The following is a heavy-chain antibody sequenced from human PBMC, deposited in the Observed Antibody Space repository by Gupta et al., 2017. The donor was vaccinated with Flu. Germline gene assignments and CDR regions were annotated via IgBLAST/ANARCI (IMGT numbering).Heavy chain of an antibody. Sequence: QVQLQESGPGLVKPSQTLSLTCTVSGGSTSRGGYYWSWIRQHPGKGLEWIGYIYYSGSTYYNPSLKSRVTISVDTSKNQFSLKLSSVTAADTAVYYCARERYYDSSGYYVDYWGQGTLVTVSS. J-gene: IGHJ4*02. V-gene: IGHV4-31*03. CDR3: ARERYYDSSGYYVDY. CDR1: GGSTSRGGYY. D-gene: IGHD3-22*01. CDR2: IYYSGST.